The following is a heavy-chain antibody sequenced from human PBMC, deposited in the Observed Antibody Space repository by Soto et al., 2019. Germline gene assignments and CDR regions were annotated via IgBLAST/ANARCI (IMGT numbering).Heavy chain of an antibody. CDR3: ARGLSGDPSGYYYYYMDV. J-gene: IGHJ6*03. D-gene: IGHD3-10*01. CDR1: GYTFTSYD. V-gene: IGHV1-8*01. CDR2: MNPNSGNS. Sequence: QVQLVQSGAEVKKPGASVKVSCKASGYTFTSYDINWVRQATGQGLEWMGWMNPNSGNSGYAQKFQGRVTMTRNTSISTAYMELSSLRSEDTAVYYCARGLSGDPSGYYYYYMDVWGKGTTVTVSS.